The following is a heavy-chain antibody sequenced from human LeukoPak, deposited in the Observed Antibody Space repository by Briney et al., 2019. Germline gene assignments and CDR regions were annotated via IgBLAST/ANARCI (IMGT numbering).Heavy chain of an antibody. D-gene: IGHD3-9*01. V-gene: IGHV1-18*01. CDR3: QKTAYDILTGYFQPNWFDP. J-gene: IGHJ5*02. CDR1: GYTFTNYE. Sequence: ASVKVSCKASGYTFTNYEISWVRQAPGQGLEWMGWISGYNCNTKNVQKFRGRVTMTTDTSTSTAYMELRSLRSDDTAVYFSQKTAYDILTGYFQPNWFDPWGQGTLVTVSS. CDR2: ISGYNCNT.